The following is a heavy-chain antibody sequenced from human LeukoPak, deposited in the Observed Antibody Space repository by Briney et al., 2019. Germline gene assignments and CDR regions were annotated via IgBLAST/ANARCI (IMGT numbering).Heavy chain of an antibody. CDR3: AAELQSVPGASASDY. Sequence: GGSLRLSCAASGFTFSSYSMNWVRQAPGKGLEWVSYISSSSSTIYYADSVKGRFTISRDNAKNSLYLQMNSLGAEDTAVYYCAAELQSVPGASASDYWGQGTLVTVSS. CDR1: GFTFSSYS. J-gene: IGHJ4*02. CDR2: ISSSSSTI. V-gene: IGHV3-48*01. D-gene: IGHD4-11*01.